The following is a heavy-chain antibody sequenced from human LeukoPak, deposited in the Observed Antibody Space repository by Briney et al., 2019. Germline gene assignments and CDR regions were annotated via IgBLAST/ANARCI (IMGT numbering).Heavy chain of an antibody. Sequence: AGGSLRLSCATSGFTFSTYGIHWVRQAPGKGLEWVTFIRSDGRQTYYANSVRGRFTVSRDASKNMLCLQMNSLRTGDTALYYCTKETLGGGSTFDDWGQGTLVIVSS. J-gene: IGHJ4*02. CDR1: GFTFSTYG. D-gene: IGHD3-16*01. CDR3: TKETLGGGSTFDD. CDR2: IRSDGRQT. V-gene: IGHV3-30*02.